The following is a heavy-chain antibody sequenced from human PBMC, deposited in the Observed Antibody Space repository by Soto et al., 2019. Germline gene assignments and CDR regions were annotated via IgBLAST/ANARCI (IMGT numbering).Heavy chain of an antibody. D-gene: IGHD6-19*01. J-gene: IGHJ5*02. V-gene: IGHV4-30-4*01. CDR3: ARERPDGCRLDP. Sequence: SETLSLTCTVSGGSISSGDYYWSWIRQPPGKGLEWIGYIYYSGSTYYNPSLKSRVTISVDTSKNQFSLKLSSVTAADTAVYYCARERPDGCRLDPWGQGTLVTVS. CDR1: GGSISSGDYY. CDR2: IYYSGST.